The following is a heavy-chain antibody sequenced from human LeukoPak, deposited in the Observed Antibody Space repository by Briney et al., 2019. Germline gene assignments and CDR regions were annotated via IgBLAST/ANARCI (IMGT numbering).Heavy chain of an antibody. Sequence: GESLKISCKGSGHSFTSYWISWVRQMPGKGLEWMGRIDPSDSYTNYSPSFQGHVTSSADKSISTAYLQWSSLKASDTAMYYCARHSGYYYGSRTYYYGMDVWGKGTTVTVSS. V-gene: IGHV5-10-1*01. CDR2: IDPSDSYT. J-gene: IGHJ6*04. CDR1: GHSFTSYW. D-gene: IGHD3-10*01. CDR3: ARHSGYYYGSRTYYYGMDV.